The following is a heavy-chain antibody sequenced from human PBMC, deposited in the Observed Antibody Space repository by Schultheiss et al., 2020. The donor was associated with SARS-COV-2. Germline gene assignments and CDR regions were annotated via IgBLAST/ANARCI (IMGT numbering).Heavy chain of an antibody. CDR2: ISSSGSAI. J-gene: IGHJ4*02. Sequence: GGSLRLSCAASGFTFSTFEMIWVRQAPGKGLEWVSYISSSGSAIYYADSVKGRFTISRDNAKNLLYLQMNSLRAEDTAVYYCARGDGYLDYWGQGTLVTVSS. V-gene: IGHV3-48*03. D-gene: IGHD5-24*01. CDR3: ARGDGYLDY. CDR1: GFTFSTFE.